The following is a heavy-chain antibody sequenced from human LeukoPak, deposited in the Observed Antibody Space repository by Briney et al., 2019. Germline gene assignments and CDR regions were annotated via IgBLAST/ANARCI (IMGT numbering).Heavy chain of an antibody. V-gene: IGHV4-59*01. Sequence: SETLSLTCTVSGGSIIGFYWSWIRQYPGKGLEWIGYIYYSESTKYNPSLTSRVTISVHTSKNEVSLSLTSVTAADTAVYYCARGRAQFDPWGQGTLVTVSS. CDR1: GGSIIGFY. CDR2: IYYSEST. CDR3: ARGRAQFDP. J-gene: IGHJ5*02.